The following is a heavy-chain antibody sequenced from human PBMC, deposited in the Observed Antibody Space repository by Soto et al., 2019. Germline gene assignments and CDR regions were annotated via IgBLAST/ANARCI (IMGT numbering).Heavy chain of an antibody. V-gene: IGHV1-18*01. D-gene: IGHD3-22*01. CDR2: ISAYNGNT. Sequence: ASVKVSCKTSGYTFTSYGLTWVRQAPGQGLEWMGWISAYNGNTNYVQNLQGRITMTTDTSTSTAYMELRSLRSDDTAVYYCARAPSGYYPFDYWGQGAQVTVSS. J-gene: IGHJ4*02. CDR3: ARAPSGYYPFDY. CDR1: GYTFTSYG.